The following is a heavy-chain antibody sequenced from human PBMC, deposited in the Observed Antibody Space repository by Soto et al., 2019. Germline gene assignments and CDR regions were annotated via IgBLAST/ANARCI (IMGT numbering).Heavy chain of an antibody. J-gene: IGHJ6*02. CDR2: ISAYNGNT. CDR1: GYRFTTYG. CDR3: AREGPAPYYYYGMDV. V-gene: IGHV1-18*01. Sequence: QVQLVQSGGEVKKPGASVKVSYKTSGYRFTTYGISWVRQAPGQGLEWMGWISAYNGNTNYAQKLQDRVTMTTDTSTSTAYMELRSLRSDDTAVYYCAREGPAPYYYYGMDVWGQGSPVNVSS.